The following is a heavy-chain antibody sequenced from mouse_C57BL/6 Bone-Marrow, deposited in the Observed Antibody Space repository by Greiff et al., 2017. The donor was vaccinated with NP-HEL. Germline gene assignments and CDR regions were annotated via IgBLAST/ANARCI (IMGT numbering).Heavy chain of an antibody. Sequence: QVQLQQSGPGLVAPSQSLSITCTVSGFSLTSYAISWVRQPPGKGLEWLGVIWTGGGTNYNSALKSRLSISKDNSKSQVFLKMNSLQTDDTDRYYCARNSGSISLRDWYFDVWGTGTTVTVSS. CDR3: ARNSGSISLRDWYFDV. CDR1: GFSLTSYA. V-gene: IGHV2-9-1*01. D-gene: IGHD1-1*01. J-gene: IGHJ1*03. CDR2: IWTGGGT.